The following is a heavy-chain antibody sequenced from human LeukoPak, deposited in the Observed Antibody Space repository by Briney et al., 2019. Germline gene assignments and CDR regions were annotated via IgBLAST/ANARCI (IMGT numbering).Heavy chain of an antibody. CDR2: NNPSGGST. D-gene: IGHD1-7*01. V-gene: IGHV1-46*01. CDR1: GYTFTSYY. CDR3: ARPYNWYYKLNDAFDI. Sequence: ASVKVSCKASGYTFTSYYIHWVRQAPGQGLEWMGINNPSGGSTDYAQKFQGRVTMTRDTSTNTVYMELSSLRSEDTAVYYCARPYNWYYKLNDAFDIWGQGTMVTVSS. J-gene: IGHJ3*02.